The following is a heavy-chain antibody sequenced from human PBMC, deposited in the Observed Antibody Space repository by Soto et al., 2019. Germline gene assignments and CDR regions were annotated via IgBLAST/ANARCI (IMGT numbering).Heavy chain of an antibody. V-gene: IGHV3-66*01. CDR1: GFAVSSNY. CDR2: IYSGGST. CDR3: ARDTRNYYYYYMDV. J-gene: IGHJ6*03. Sequence: PGGSLRLSCAASGFAVSSNYMSWVRQAPGKGLEWVSVIYSGGSTYYADSVKGRFTISRDNSKNTLYLQMNSLRAEDTAVYYCARDTRNYYYYYMDVWGKGTTVTVS.